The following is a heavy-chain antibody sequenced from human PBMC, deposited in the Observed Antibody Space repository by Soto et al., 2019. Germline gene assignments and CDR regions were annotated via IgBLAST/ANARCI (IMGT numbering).Heavy chain of an antibody. J-gene: IGHJ4*02. D-gene: IGHD1-26*01. Sequence: QLQLQESGPGLVKPSETLSLTCTVSGDSISSSRYSWGWIRQPPGKGLEWIGSIYYSGSTYYNPSLKSRVTISVDTSKNQFSLKLSSVTAADTAVYYCAREVVGATTKTGMWIDFWGQGTLVPVSS. CDR1: GDSISSSRYS. CDR3: AREVVGATTKTGMWIDF. CDR2: IYYSGST. V-gene: IGHV4-39*02.